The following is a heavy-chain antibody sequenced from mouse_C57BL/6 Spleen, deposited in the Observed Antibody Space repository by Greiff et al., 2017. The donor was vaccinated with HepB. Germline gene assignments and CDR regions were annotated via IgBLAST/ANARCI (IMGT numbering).Heavy chain of an antibody. J-gene: IGHJ2*01. D-gene: IGHD2-4*01. CDR2: IDPSDSYT. V-gene: IGHV1-50*01. CDR3: AGWGITGEYYFGY. Sequence: VQLQQSGAELVKPGASVKLSCKASGYTFTSYWMQWVKQRPGQGLEWIGGIDPSDSYTNYNQKFKGKATLTVDTSSSTAYMQLSSLTYEDSAVYYCAGWGITGEYYFGYWGQGTTLTVSS. CDR1: GYTFTSYW.